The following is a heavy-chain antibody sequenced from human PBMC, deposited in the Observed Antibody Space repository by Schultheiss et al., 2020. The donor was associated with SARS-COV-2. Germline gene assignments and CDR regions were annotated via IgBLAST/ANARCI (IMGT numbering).Heavy chain of an antibody. CDR3: ARDPYYDILTGYWPPHREGMDV. Sequence: SVKVSCKASGGTFSSYAISWVRQAPGQGLAPGQGLEWVGGVIPIFGEANYAQKFQGRVTITADESTSTAYMELSSLRSEDTAVYYCARDPYYDILTGYWPPHREGMDVWGQGTTVTVSS. V-gene: IGHV1-69*13. CDR1: GGTFSSYA. J-gene: IGHJ6*02. D-gene: IGHD3-9*01. CDR2: VIPIFGEA.